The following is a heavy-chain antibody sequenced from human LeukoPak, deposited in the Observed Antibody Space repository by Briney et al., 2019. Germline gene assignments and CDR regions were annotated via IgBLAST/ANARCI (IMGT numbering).Heavy chain of an antibody. D-gene: IGHD3-16*01. CDR3: ARDYDVDPVSYYYYYYMDV. J-gene: IGHJ6*03. CDR1: GFTFSSCS. Sequence: GGSLRLSCAASGFTFSSCSMNWVRQAPGKGLEWVSYISSSSSTIYYADSVKGRFTISRDNAKNSLYLQMNSLRAEDTTVYYCARDYDVDPVSYYYYYYMDVWGKGTTVTVSS. V-gene: IGHV3-48*01. CDR2: ISSSSSTI.